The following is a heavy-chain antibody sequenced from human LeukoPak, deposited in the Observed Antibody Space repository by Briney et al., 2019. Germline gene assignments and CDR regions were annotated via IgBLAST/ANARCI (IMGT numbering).Heavy chain of an antibody. Sequence: GGSLRLSCAASGFALSSHWMTWVRQVPGRGPEWVANVNRDGSETYYLDSVKGRFTISKDNAKNSLYLQMSSLRAEDTALYHRARNNGMDVWGQGTTVIVSS. CDR2: VNRDGSET. CDR1: GFALSSHW. CDR3: ARNNGMDV. J-gene: IGHJ6*02. V-gene: IGHV3-7*03.